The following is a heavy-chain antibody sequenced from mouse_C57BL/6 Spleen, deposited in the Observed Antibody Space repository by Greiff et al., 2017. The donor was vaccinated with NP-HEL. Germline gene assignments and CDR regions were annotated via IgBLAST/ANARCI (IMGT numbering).Heavy chain of an antibody. CDR3: ARPYDEVSFDY. J-gene: IGHJ2*01. CDR2: IHPNSGST. V-gene: IGHV1-64*01. Sequence: QVQLQQPGAELVKPGASVKLSCKASGYTFTSYWMHWVKQRPGQGLEWIGMIHPNSGSTNYNEKFKSKATLTVDKSSSTAYMQLSSLTSEDSAVYYCARPYDEVSFDYWGQGTTLTVSS. D-gene: IGHD2-12*01. CDR1: GYTFTSYW.